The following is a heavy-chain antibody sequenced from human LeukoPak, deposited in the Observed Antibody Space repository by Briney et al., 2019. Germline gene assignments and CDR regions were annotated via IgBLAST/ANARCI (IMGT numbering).Heavy chain of an antibody. CDR2: FYYSGST. CDR1: GGSISSSSYS. CDR3: ASAGPWGFWSGYDY. D-gene: IGHD3-3*01. Sequence: ASETLSLTCTVSGGSISSSSYSWGWIRQPPGKGLEWIGTFYYSGSTYYNPSLKSRVTISVDTSKNQFSLKVSSVTAADTAVYYCASAGPWGFWSGYDYWGQGTLVTVFS. J-gene: IGHJ4*02. V-gene: IGHV4-39*07.